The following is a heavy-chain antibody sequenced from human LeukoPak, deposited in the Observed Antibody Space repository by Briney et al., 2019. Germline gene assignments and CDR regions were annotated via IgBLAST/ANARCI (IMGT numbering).Heavy chain of an antibody. V-gene: IGHV4-34*01. CDR1: GGSISGYY. D-gene: IGHD3-22*01. CDR3: ARVRITMIVVDKHYYFDY. CDR2: INHSGST. Sequence: SETLSLTCTVSGGSISGYYWSWIRRPPGKGLEWIGEINHSGSTNYNPSLKSRVTISVDTSKNQFSLKLSSVTAADTAVYYCARVRITMIVVDKHYYFDYWGQGTLVTVSS. J-gene: IGHJ4*02.